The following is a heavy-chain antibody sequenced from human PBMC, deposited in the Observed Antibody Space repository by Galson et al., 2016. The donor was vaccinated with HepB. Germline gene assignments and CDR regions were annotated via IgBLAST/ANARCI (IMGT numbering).Heavy chain of an antibody. CDR2: LHPAGTTT. D-gene: IGHD1-20*01. CDR1: GFILSDYW. J-gene: IGHJ4*02. CDR3: VRDGAGPLTYDS. V-gene: IGHV3-74*01. Sequence: SLRLSCAATGFILSDYWMNWVRQTPVKGLVWVSHLHPAGTTTAYADSVKGRFTFSRDKRKNTLYLQMDSLRVEDTAVYYCVRDGAGPLTYDSWGQGTLVTVSS.